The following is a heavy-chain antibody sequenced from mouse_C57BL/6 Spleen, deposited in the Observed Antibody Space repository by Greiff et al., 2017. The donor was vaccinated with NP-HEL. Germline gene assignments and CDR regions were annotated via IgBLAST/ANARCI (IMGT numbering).Heavy chain of an antibody. V-gene: IGHV1-80*01. Sequence: QVHVKQSGAELAKPGASVKISCKASGYAFSSYWMNWVKQRPGKGLEWIGQIYPGDGDTNYNGKFKGKATLTADKSSSTAYMQLSSLTSEDSAVYFGARSPLTGTEGFAYTGEKALVSVSA. J-gene: IGHJ3*01. CDR2: IYPGDGDT. D-gene: IGHD4-1*01. CDR1: GYAFSSYW. CDR3: ARSPLTGTEGFAY.